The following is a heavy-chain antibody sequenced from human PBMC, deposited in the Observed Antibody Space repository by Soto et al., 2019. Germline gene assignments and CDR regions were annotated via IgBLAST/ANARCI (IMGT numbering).Heavy chain of an antibody. V-gene: IGHV3-9*01. J-gene: IGHJ6*02. CDR3: GKDVAPGGLDV. CDR1: GICHDHG. CDR2: ILWNSGAA. Sequence: EVKLVESGGGLVQPGESLRLSCVLSGICHDHGIHWVRQVPGKGLEWVSGILWNSGAAGYADSVKGRFTISRDTAKNSLYLQMDSLRPEDTALYYCGKDVAPGGLDVWGQGTTVIVSS. D-gene: IGHD5-12*01.